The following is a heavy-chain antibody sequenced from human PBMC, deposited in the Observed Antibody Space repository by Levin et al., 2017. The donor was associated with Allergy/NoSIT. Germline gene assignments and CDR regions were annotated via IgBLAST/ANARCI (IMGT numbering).Heavy chain of an antibody. CDR1: DFVFSIYG. Sequence: GGSLRLSCAASDFVFSIYGMHWVRQAPGKGLEWVAVIWYDGSTKYYADSVKGRFTISRDNSKNTLYLQMDSLRADDTAVYYCARWAFDYWGPGTLVTVSS. CDR3: ARWAFDY. V-gene: IGHV3-33*01. J-gene: IGHJ4*01. CDR2: IWYDGSTK.